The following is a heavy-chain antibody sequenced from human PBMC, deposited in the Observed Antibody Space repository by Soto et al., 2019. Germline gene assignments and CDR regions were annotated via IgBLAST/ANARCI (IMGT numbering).Heavy chain of an antibody. V-gene: IGHV3-74*01. CDR1: GFTLRSYW. CDR3: ARNLNGYGNWDY. D-gene: IGHD1-1*01. CDR2: IDGSGSNT. J-gene: IGHJ4*02. Sequence: PVGSLRLSCAASGFTLRSYWMHWVRQAPGGGLVWVSRIDGSGSNTFYADSVKGRFTISRDNAKNTLYLQMNNLSPEDTAVYYCARNLNGYGNWDYWGQGNLVTVSS.